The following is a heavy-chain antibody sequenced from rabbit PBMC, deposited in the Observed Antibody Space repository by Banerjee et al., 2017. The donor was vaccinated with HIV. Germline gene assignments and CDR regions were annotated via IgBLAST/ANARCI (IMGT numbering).Heavy chain of an antibody. D-gene: IGHD4-2*01. Sequence: QSLEESGGDLVKPGASLTLTCTASEFSFSENVYMCWVRQAPGKGLEWIACIYISTGNTYYASWAKGRFTISKTSSTTVTLQMTSLTAADTATYFCARDAGTGDYIDVYFNLWGPGTLVTVS. CDR2: IYISTGNT. J-gene: IGHJ4*01. CDR3: ARDAGTGDYIDVYFNL. V-gene: IGHV1S40*01. CDR1: EFSFSENVY.